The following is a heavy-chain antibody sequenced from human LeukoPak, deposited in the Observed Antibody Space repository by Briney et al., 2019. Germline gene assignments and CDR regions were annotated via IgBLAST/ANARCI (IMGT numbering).Heavy chain of an antibody. CDR1: GFTFSNYA. Sequence: GGSLRLSCAASGFTFSNYAMSWVRQAPGKGLEWVSPISGSGGSAYYADSVKGRFTISRDNSKNTLYLQTNSLRAEDTAVYYCAKLLRGVVVPYYDYWGQGTLVTVSS. CDR2: ISGSGGSA. CDR3: AKLLRGVVVPYYDY. J-gene: IGHJ4*02. D-gene: IGHD3-10*01. V-gene: IGHV3-23*01.